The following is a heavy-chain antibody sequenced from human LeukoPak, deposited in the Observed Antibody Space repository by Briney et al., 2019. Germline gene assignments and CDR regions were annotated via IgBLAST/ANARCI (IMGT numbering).Heavy chain of an antibody. CDR1: GVSFSSYD. CDR2: ISSRSSSM. D-gene: IGHD6-13*01. CDR3: ARDHPTYTSSDGFDY. J-gene: IGHJ4*02. Sequence: GGSLTLTCAVSGVSFSSYDMNWIRQPPGRGLECIGYISSRSSSMFYADSMKGRFNISRDNAENSLYLQINGLRAEDTAVYYCARDHPTYTSSDGFDYWGQGTLVIVSS. V-gene: IGHV3-48*03.